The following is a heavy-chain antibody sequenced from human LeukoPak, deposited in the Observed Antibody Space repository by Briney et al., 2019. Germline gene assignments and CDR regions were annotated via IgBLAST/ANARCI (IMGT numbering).Heavy chain of an antibody. CDR3: ARQALQYYYDSSGDFDY. CDR2: IYYSGST. Sequence: SETLSLTCTVSGGSISSGSYYWGWIRQPPGKGLEWIGSIYYSGSTYYNPSLKSRVTISVDTSKNQFSLKLSSVTAADTAVYYCARQALQYYYDSSGDFDYWGQGTLVTVSS. D-gene: IGHD3-22*01. V-gene: IGHV4-39*01. CDR1: GGSISSGSYY. J-gene: IGHJ4*02.